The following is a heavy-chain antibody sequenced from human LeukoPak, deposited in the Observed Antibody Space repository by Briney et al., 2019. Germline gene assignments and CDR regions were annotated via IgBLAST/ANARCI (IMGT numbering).Heavy chain of an antibody. D-gene: IGHD1-26*01. CDR2: IYYSGST. V-gene: IGHV4-39*07. CDR1: GGSISSSSYY. Sequence: SKTLSLTCTVSGGSISSSSYYWGWIRQPPGKGLEWIGSIYYSGSTYYNPSLKSRVTISVDTSKNQFSLKLSSVTAADTAVYYCARTLSGSYARWFDPWGQGTLVTVSS. CDR3: ARTLSGSYARWFDP. J-gene: IGHJ5*02.